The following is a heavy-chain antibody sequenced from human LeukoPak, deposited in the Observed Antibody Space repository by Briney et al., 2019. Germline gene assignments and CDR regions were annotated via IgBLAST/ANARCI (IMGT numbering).Heavy chain of an antibody. V-gene: IGHV3-23*01. D-gene: IGHD6-25*01. CDR3: AREETKAAITYDAFDI. J-gene: IGHJ3*02. CDR2: ISGSGGST. Sequence: PGGSLRLSCAASGFTFSSYAMSWVRQAPGKGLEWVSAISGSGGSTYYADSVKGRFTISRDNSKNTLYLQMNSLRAEDTAVYYCAREETKAAITYDAFDIWGQGTMVTVSS. CDR1: GFTFSSYA.